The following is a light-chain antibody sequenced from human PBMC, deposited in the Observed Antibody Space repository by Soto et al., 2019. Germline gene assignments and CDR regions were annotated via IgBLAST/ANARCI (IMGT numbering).Light chain of an antibody. CDR3: QQYVSWT. V-gene: IGKV3-20*01. Sequence: EIVLTQSPGTLSVPPGERATLSCRASQSISSNQLAWYQQKPGQAPSLLIYGASSRATGIPDRFSGSGSGTDFTPTISRLEPEDSAIYYCQQYVSWTFGQGTKVEIK. CDR2: GAS. J-gene: IGKJ1*01. CDR1: QSISSNQ.